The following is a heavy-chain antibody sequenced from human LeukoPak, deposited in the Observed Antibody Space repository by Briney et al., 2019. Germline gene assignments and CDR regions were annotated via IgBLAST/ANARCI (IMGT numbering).Heavy chain of an antibody. Sequence: PGGSLRLSCAASGFTFSSYWMNWVRQAPGKGLEWVSYISGGSSLIHYADSVKGRFTISRDNAKNSLYLQMNSLRDEDTAVYYCARGSNLGVVAATNYYYGMDVWGQGTTVTVSS. CDR2: ISGGSSLI. CDR3: ARGSNLGVVAATNYYYGMDV. V-gene: IGHV3-48*02. CDR1: GFTFSSYW. J-gene: IGHJ6*02. D-gene: IGHD2-15*01.